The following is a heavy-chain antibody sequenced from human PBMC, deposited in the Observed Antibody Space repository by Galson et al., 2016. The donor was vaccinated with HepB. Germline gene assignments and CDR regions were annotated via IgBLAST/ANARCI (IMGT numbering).Heavy chain of an antibody. J-gene: IGHJ3*01. Sequence: SATLSLTCTVSGGSITSSSYFWAWISQPPGKGLEWIGSIHYSGTTNYHPSLQSRVSISVDTSKTQFSLRLTSVNAADTATYLCARKYRAGRVNFWGQGTMVTVSS. V-gene: IGHV4-39*01. CDR2: IHYSGTT. CDR1: GGSITSSSYF. CDR3: ARKYRAGRVNF. D-gene: IGHD5-18*01.